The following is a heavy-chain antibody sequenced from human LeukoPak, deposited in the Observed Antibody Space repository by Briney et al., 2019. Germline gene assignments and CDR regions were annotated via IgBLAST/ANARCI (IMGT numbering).Heavy chain of an antibody. D-gene: IGHD3-10*01. CDR1: GGSFSGYY. CDR3: ARGRDYYGSGSYPWGY. V-gene: IGHV4-34*01. CDR2: INHSGST. Sequence: SETLSLTCAVYGGSFSGYYWSWIRQPPGKGLEWIGEINHSGSTNYNPSLKSRVTISVDTSKNQFSLKLSSVTAADTAVYYCARGRDYYGSGSYPWGYWGQGTLVTASS. J-gene: IGHJ4*02.